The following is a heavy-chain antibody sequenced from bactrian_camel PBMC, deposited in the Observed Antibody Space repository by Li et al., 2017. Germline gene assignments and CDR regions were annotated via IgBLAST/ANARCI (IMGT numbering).Heavy chain of an antibody. V-gene: IGHV3-2*01. CDR2: SYTDGSAS. CDR3: AADLPSPPVVQGHCEYNY. CDR1: GGRSSSNP. D-gene: IGHD2*01. J-gene: IGHJ4*01. Sequence: VQLVESGGGSVQPGGSLRLSCAASGGRSSSNPMSWVRQAPGKGLEWVSTSYTDGSASSYADSVKGRFTISRDTAKNTVYLQMTNLKPEDTAVYYCAADLPSPPVVQGHCEYNYWGQGTQVTVS.